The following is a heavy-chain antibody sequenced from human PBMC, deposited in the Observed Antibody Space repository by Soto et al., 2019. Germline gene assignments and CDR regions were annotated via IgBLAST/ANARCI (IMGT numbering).Heavy chain of an antibody. CDR1: GGTFSSYA. CDR2: IIPILGTA. Sequence: QVQLVQSGAEVKKPGSSVKVSCKASGGTFSSYAISWVRQAPGQGLEWMGGIIPILGTANYAQKFQGRVTITADESTSTAYMELSSLRSEDTAVYYCARVGIAVAGTPAPHFDPWGQGTLVTVSS. J-gene: IGHJ5*02. D-gene: IGHD6-19*01. V-gene: IGHV1-69*01. CDR3: ARVGIAVAGTPAPHFDP.